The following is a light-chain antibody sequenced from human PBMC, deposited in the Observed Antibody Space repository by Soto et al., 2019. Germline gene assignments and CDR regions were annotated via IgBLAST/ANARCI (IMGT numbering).Light chain of an antibody. J-gene: IGKJ1*01. CDR3: QQFGRSPRT. CDR1: QSVSNIY. CDR2: GTS. Sequence: EIVLTQSPGTLSLSPGEGATLSCRASQSVSNIYLAWYQQKPGQAPRLLMYGTSNRATGIPDRFSGSGSGTDFTLTISNLEPEDFAVYYCQQFGRSPRTFGQGTKVEIK. V-gene: IGKV3-20*01.